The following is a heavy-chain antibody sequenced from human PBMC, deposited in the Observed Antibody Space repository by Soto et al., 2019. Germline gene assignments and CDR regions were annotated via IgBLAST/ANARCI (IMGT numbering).Heavy chain of an antibody. J-gene: IGHJ6*02. CDR3: AGDYTDYYGGNPPGPRGMDV. D-gene: IGHD4-17*01. V-gene: IGHV3-53*01. CDR2: IYSGGST. Sequence: GGSLRLSCAASGFTVSSNYMSWVRQAPGKGLEWVSVIYSGGSTYYADSVKGRFTISRDNPKNTLYLQMNSLRAEDTAVYYCAGDYTDYYGGNPPGPRGMDVWGQGTTVTVSS. CDR1: GFTVSSNY.